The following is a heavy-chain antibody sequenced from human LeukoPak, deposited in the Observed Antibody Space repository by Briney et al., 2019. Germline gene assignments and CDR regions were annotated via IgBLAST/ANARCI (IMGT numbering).Heavy chain of an antibody. CDR2: ISGSTNTP. CDR1: GFTFSSYA. V-gene: IGHV3-23*01. Sequence: GGSLRLSCAASGFTFSSYAMTWDRQAPGGGLGWISAISGSTNTPYYADSVKGRFTISRDNSKNTLYLQMISLRADDTAVYYCAKSGEVLRTTYYGMDVWGQGTTVTVSS. D-gene: IGHD2/OR15-2a*01. J-gene: IGHJ6*02. CDR3: AKSGEVLRTTYYGMDV.